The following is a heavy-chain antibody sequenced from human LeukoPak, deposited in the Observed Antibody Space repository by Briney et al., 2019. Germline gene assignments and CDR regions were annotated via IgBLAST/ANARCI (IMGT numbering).Heavy chain of an antibody. J-gene: IGHJ4*02. CDR1: GGTFSSYG. Sequence: ASVKVSCKASGGTFSSYGISWVRQAPGQGLEWMGWISAYNGNTNYAQKLQGRVTVTTDTSTSTAYMELRSLRSDDTAVYYCARWGRWYSGWYREGYYFDYWGQGTLVTVSS. CDR2: ISAYNGNT. D-gene: IGHD6-19*01. CDR3: ARWGRWYSGWYREGYYFDY. V-gene: IGHV1-18*01.